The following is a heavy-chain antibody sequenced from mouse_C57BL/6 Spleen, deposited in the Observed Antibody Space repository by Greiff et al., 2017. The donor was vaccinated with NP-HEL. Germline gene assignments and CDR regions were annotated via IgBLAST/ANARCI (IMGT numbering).Heavy chain of an antibody. D-gene: IGHD2-5*01. CDR2: IWRGGST. Sequence: VQLQQSGPGLVQPSQSLSITCTVSGFSLTSYGVHWVRQSPGKGLEWLGVIWRGGSTDYNAAFISRLSISKDNSKSQVFFKMNSLQADDTAIYYCASSYYSNYEGYFEVWGTGTTVTVSS. V-gene: IGHV2-2*01. CDR3: ASSYYSNYEGYFEV. J-gene: IGHJ1*03. CDR1: GFSLTSYG.